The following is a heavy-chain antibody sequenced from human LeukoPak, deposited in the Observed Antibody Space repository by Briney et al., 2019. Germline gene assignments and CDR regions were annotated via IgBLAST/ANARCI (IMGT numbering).Heavy chain of an antibody. V-gene: IGHV3-7*01. CDR1: GFTFSTYW. D-gene: IGHD1-26*01. CDR3: ARDVGGSLDY. CDR2: IKGDESAR. J-gene: IGHJ4*02. Sequence: GGSLRLSCEAFGFTFSTYWMAWVRQAPGKGLEWVANIKGDESARHQADSVKGRFTISRDNAKKAVYLQMSSLRGEDTAVYYCARDVGGSLDYWGQGTLVTVSS.